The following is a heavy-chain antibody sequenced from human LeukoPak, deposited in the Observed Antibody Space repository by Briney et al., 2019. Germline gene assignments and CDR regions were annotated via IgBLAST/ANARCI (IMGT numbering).Heavy chain of an antibody. CDR1: GYTFTCYY. CDR2: INPNSGGT. Sequence: ASVKVSCKASGYTFTCYYMHWVRQAPGQGLEWMGRINPNSGGTNYAQKFQGRVTMTRDTSISTAYMELSRLRSDDTAVYYCARVPSSGGWFDPWGQGTLVTVSS. J-gene: IGHJ5*02. CDR3: ARVPSSGGWFDP. D-gene: IGHD6-6*01. V-gene: IGHV1-2*06.